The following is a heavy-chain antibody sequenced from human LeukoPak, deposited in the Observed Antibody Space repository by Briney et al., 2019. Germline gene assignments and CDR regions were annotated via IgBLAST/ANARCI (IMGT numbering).Heavy chain of an antibody. CDR3: ARVLWLDSIVPSTGLGL. CDR1: GYTFTSYG. Sequence: ASVNAPFKVSGYTFTSYGMSWVRQAPGQGLEWMGWISAYNGNTNYAQKLQGRVTMTTETSTSTAYTELRSLRSDDTAVYYCARVLWLDSIVPSTGLGLWGQG. J-gene: IGHJ4*02. CDR2: ISAYNGNT. V-gene: IGHV1-18*01. D-gene: IGHD2-8*01.